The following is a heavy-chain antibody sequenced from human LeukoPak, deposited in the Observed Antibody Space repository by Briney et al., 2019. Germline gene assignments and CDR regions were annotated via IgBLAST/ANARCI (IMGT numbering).Heavy chain of an antibody. Sequence: PGGSLRLSCAASGFTFSSYWMHWVRQAPGKGLVWVSRINRDGSSTSYADSVKGRFTISRDNAKNTLYLQMNSLRAEDTAVYYCARAPELLWFGEVDYWGQGTLVTVSS. CDR1: GFTFSSYW. J-gene: IGHJ4*02. D-gene: IGHD3-10*01. V-gene: IGHV3-74*01. CDR3: ARAPELLWFGEVDY. CDR2: INRDGSST.